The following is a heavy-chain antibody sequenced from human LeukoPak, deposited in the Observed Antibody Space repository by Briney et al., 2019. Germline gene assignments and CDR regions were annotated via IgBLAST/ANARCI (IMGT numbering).Heavy chain of an antibody. D-gene: IGHD6-19*01. Sequence: VGSLRLSCAASGVTSCSDTMRAGCPGPRKGLGWVSAILVIGGSTYYADSVRGGFTISRDNSKKTLYLRICRLRAEDTAVYYCAKAWLGPSGCIDYWGQGTMVTVSS. CDR3: AKAWLGPSGCIDY. CDR1: GVTSCSDT. CDR2: ILVIGGST. J-gene: IGHJ4*02. V-gene: IGHV3-23*01.